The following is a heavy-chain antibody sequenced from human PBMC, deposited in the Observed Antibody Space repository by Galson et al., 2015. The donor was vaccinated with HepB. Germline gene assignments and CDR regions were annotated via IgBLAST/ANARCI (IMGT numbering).Heavy chain of an antibody. CDR2: IYYSGST. J-gene: IGHJ4*02. CDR3: AKWTVYCSSTSCYTNWDY. V-gene: IGHV4-39*07. Sequence: CTVSGGSISSSSYYWGWIRQPPGKGLEWIGSIYYSGSTYYNPSLKSRFTISVDTSKNQFSLKLSSVTAADTAVYYCAKWTVYCSSTSCYTNWDYWCQGTLVNV. D-gene: IGHD2-2*02. CDR1: GGSISSSSYY.